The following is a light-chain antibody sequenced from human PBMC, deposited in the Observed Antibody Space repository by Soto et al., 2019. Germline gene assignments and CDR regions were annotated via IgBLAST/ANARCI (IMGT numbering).Light chain of an antibody. J-gene: IGKJ3*01. Sequence: DIQMTQSPSTLSASVGDRVTITCRASQSISNWLAWYQHRPGKAPKLLIYDASSLQSGVPSRFSGSGFGTHFTLTIASLQPDDSATYFCQQYKSYCSFGPGTKVDIK. CDR2: DAS. V-gene: IGKV1-5*01. CDR3: QQYKSYCS. CDR1: QSISNW.